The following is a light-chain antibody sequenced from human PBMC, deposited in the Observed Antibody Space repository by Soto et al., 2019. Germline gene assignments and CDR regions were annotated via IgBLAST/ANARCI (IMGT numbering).Light chain of an antibody. V-gene: IGKV1-9*01. CDR2: SAS. J-gene: IGKJ1*01. CDR3: QQYSSFSWT. CDR1: PGISSY. Sequence: DIQLTQSPSFLSASVGDRVTITCRASPGISSYLAWYQQKPGKVPELLIFSASTLVSGVPSRFSGSGSETEFTLTISGLQPDDFATYYCQQYSSFSWTFGQGTKVEIK.